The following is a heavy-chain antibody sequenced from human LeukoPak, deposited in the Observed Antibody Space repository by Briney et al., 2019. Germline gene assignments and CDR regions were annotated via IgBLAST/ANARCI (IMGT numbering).Heavy chain of an antibody. D-gene: IGHD1-7*01. Sequence: GRSLRLSCAASGFTFSSYGMHWVRQAPGKGLEWVAVISYDGSNKYYADSVKGRFTISRDNSKNTLYLQMNSLRAEDTAVYYCAKVITGTTLAVDYWGQGTLVTVSS. CDR2: ISYDGSNK. V-gene: IGHV3-30*18. J-gene: IGHJ4*02. CDR3: AKVITGTTLAVDY. CDR1: GFTFSSYG.